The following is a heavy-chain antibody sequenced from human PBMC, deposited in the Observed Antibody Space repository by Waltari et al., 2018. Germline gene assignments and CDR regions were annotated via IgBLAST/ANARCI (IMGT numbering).Heavy chain of an antibody. CDR2: IYTSGDT. V-gene: IGHV4-61*02. CDR3: ASSSCLYSCGLGV. CDR1: GGSINSEFYY. J-gene: IGHJ6*02. Sequence: VELQESGPGLVKPSQTLSLTCSVSGGSINSEFYYWNWIRQPAGKGLEWIGRIYTSGDTNYNPSLKSRLTLSIDTSKNHFTLNLRSVTAADAAVYYCASSSCLYSCGLGVWGQGTTVSVSS.